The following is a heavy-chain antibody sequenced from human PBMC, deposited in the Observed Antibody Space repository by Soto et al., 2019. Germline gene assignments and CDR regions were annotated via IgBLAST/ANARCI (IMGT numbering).Heavy chain of an antibody. D-gene: IGHD2-15*01. CDR1: GFTFSSYA. Sequence: SLRLSCAASGFTFSSYAMSWVRQAPGKGLEWVSAISGSGGSTYYADSVKGRFTISRDNSKNTLYLQMNSLRAEDTAVYYCAKGVEAYCSGGSCYSDYWGQGTLVTVSS. CDR3: AKGVEAYCSGGSCYSDY. J-gene: IGHJ4*02. V-gene: IGHV3-23*01. CDR2: ISGSGGST.